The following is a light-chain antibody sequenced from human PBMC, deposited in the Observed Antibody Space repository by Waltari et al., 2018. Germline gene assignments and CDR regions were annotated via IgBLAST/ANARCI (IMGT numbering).Light chain of an antibody. CDR2: AAS. V-gene: IGKV1-39*01. J-gene: IGKJ1*01. CDR3: QQTYSTEWK. Sequence: DIQMTQSPSSLSASVGDRVTITCRASQSISSYLNWYQQKPGEAPKLLIYAASSLQSGVPSRVSGSESGTDFTLTISSLQPEDFATYYCQQTYSTEWKFGQGTKVEI. CDR1: QSISSY.